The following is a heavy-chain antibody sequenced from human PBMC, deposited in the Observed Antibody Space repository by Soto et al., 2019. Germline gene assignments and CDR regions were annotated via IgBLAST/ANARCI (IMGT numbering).Heavy chain of an antibody. D-gene: IGHD3-16*02. CDR2: ISASGGST. Sequence: GRSLRLSCAASGFTLSTYAMTWVRQAPGNGLEWVSAISASGGSTYYADSVKGRFTISRDNAKNSLYLQMNSLRAEDTAVYYCARDTFGGVIVTDYYYYGMDVWGQGTTVTVSS. CDR3: ARDTFGGVIVTDYYYYGMDV. CDR1: GFTLSTYA. V-gene: IGHV3-23*01. J-gene: IGHJ6*02.